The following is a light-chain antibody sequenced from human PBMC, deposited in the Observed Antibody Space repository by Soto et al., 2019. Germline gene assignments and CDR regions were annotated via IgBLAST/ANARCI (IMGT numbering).Light chain of an antibody. CDR3: QQYNSYPT. CDR1: QSISSW. Sequence: IQMTQYPSTLSASVGDRVTITCRASQSISSWLAWYQQKPGKAPKLLIYDASSLESGVPSRLSGSGSGTEFTLTISSMKPDDFATYYCQQYNSYPTFGQGTKVDIK. CDR2: DAS. J-gene: IGKJ1*01. V-gene: IGKV1-5*01.